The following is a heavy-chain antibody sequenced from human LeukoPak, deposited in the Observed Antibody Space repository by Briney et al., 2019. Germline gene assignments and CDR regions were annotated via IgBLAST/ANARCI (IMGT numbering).Heavy chain of an antibody. J-gene: IGHJ5*02. CDR2: INPNSGGT. CDR3: ARESYDGRGPGCFAP. Sequence: ASVKVSCKASGYTFTSYGISWVRQAPGQGLEWMGWINPNSGGTNYAQKFQGRVTMTRDTSISTAYMELSRLRSDDTAVYYCARESYDGRGPGCFAPWGKETLVTAS. V-gene: IGHV1-2*02. D-gene: IGHD3-22*01. CDR1: GYTFTSYG.